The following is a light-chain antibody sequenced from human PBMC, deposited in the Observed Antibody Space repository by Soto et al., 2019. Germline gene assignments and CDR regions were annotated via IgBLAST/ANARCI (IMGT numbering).Light chain of an antibody. Sequence: QSALTQPRSMSGSPGQSVTISCTGTSSDVGAYNYVSWYQQHPDKAPKLMIYEVRNRPSGVSNRLSGSKSGNTASLTISGLQADDEADYYCCSYTSSSIRVFGGGTKLTVL. CDR1: SSDVGAYNY. V-gene: IGLV2-14*01. CDR2: EVR. J-gene: IGLJ3*02. CDR3: CSYTSSSIRV.